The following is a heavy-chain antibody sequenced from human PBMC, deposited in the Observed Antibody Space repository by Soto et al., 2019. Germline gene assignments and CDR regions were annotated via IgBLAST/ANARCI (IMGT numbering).Heavy chain of an antibody. J-gene: IGHJ3*02. V-gene: IGHV4-59*11. Sequence: QVQLQESGPRLVKPSETLSLTCSVSGVSIGSHFWSWIRQAPGKGPELVGYIYHTVNTNYNPALKSRVTLSMDTSKNQLSLQLSSVTAADTAVYYRARLQYTVVTALDIWGQGTMVTVSS. CDR3: ARLQYTVVTALDI. D-gene: IGHD2-15*01. CDR2: IYHTVNT. CDR1: GVSIGSHF.